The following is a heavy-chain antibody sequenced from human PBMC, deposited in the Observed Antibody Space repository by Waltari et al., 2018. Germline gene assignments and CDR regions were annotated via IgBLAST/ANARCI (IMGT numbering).Heavy chain of an antibody. V-gene: IGHV4-39*01. CDR1: GGSISSSSYY. Sequence: QLQLQESGPGLVKPSETLSLTCTVSGGSISSSSYYWGWIRQPPGKGLEWIGSIYYSGSTYYNPFLKSRVTISVDTSKNQFSLKLSSVTAADTAVYYCARRPSGSLLGYYFDYWGQGTLVTVSS. J-gene: IGHJ4*02. CDR2: IYYSGST. D-gene: IGHD1-26*01. CDR3: ARRPSGSLLGYYFDY.